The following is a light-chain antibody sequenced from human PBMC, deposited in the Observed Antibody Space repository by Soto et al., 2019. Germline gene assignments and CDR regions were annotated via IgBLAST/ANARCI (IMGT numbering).Light chain of an antibody. V-gene: IGLV2-23*01. CDR2: EGS. CDR3: CSYAGSRTYV. Sequence: QSALTQPASVSGSPGQSITISCTGTSDDVGNYNLVSWYQHHPGKAPKLMIYEGSKRPSGVSNRFSGSKSGNTASLTISGLQAEDEADYYCCSYAGSRTYVFGTGTKLTVL. CDR1: SDDVGNYNL. J-gene: IGLJ1*01.